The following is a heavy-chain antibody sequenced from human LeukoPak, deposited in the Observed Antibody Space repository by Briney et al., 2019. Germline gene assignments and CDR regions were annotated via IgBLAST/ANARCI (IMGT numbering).Heavy chain of an antibody. Sequence: GGSLRLSCAASGFTFSSYWMSWVRQAPGKGLEWIGRIKSKTNGGTTDYAAPVKGRFTISRDDSKNTLHLQMNSLKTEDTAAYYCSTAGTWDSSGYYYDYWGQGTLVTVSS. D-gene: IGHD3-22*01. V-gene: IGHV3-15*01. J-gene: IGHJ4*02. CDR3: STAGTWDSSGYYYDY. CDR2: IKSKTNGGTT. CDR1: GFTFSSYW.